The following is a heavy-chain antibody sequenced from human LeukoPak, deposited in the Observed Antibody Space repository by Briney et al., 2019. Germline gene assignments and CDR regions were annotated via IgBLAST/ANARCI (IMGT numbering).Heavy chain of an antibody. V-gene: IGHV1-2*02. D-gene: IGHD6-25*01. CDR2: INPNGGGT. CDR1: GYTFTGYY. Sequence: SVKVSCKASGYTFTGYYIHWVRQAPGQGLEWMGWINPNGGGTNYAQKFQGRVTMTRDTSISTAYMELNRLTSDDTDVYYCARGGYGGGYGDRNSGVIDSWGQGTLVTVSS. J-gene: IGHJ4*02. CDR3: ARGGYGGGYGDRNSGVIDS.